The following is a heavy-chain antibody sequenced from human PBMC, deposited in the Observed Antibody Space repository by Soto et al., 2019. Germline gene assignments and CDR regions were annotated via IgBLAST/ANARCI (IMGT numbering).Heavy chain of an antibody. CDR3: AKTDGYEVEY. CDR2: IYPGDSDT. CDR1: GYSFVSYW. Sequence: PGESLKISCKGSGYSFVSYWIAWVRQMPGKGLEWMGSIYPGDSDTTYSPSIQGQVTISADKSSTTVYPQWNTLKASDTAMYYCAKTDGYEVEYWGQGTQVTVSS. V-gene: IGHV5-51*01. D-gene: IGHD5-18*01. J-gene: IGHJ4*02.